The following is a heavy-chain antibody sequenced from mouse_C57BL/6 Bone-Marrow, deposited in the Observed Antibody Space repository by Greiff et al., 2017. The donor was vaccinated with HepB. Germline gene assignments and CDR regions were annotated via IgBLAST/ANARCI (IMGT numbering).Heavy chain of an antibody. CDR2: IDPSDSYT. CDR3: APYLGY. V-gene: IGHV1-50*01. J-gene: IGHJ2*01. Sequence: QVQLQQPGAELVKPGASVKLSCKASGYTFTSYWMQWVKQRPGQGLEWIGEIDPSDSYTNYNQKFKGKATLTVDTSSSTAYMHLSSLTSEDSAVYYCAPYLGYWGQGTTLTVSS. CDR1: GYTFTSYW. D-gene: IGHD4-1*01.